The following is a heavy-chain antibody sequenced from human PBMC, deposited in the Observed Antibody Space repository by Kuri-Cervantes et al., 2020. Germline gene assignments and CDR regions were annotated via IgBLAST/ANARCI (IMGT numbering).Heavy chain of an antibody. V-gene: IGHV1-2*04. CDR2: INPNSGGT. CDR3: ARGRRPLHSSSWKHSYFDY. CDR1: GYTFTAYY. J-gene: IGHJ4*02. D-gene: IGHD6-13*01. Sequence: ASVKVSCKASGYTFTAYYMHWVRQAPGQGLEWMGWINPNSGGTNYAQKFQGWVTMTRDTSISTAYMELSRLRSDDTAVYYCARGRRPLHSSSWKHSYFDYWGQGTLVTVSS.